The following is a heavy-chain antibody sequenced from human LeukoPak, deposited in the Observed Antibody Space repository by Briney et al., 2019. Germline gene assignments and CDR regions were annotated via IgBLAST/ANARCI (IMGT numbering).Heavy chain of an antibody. V-gene: IGHV4-59*08. CDR3: ARFLPLGSSSWPSYYYYYGTDV. CDR1: GGSISSYY. CDR2: IYYSGST. Sequence: SETLSLTCTVSGGSISSYYWSWIRQPPGKGLEWIGYIYYSGSTNYNPSLKSRVTISVDTSKNQFSLKLSSVTAADTAVYYCARFLPLGSSSWPSYYYYYGTDVWGQGTTVTVSS. D-gene: IGHD6-13*01. J-gene: IGHJ6*02.